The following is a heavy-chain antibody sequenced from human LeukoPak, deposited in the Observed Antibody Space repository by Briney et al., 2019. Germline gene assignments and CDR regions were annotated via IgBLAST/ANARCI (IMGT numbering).Heavy chain of an antibody. CDR2: INSGDSV. Sequence: RGSLRLSCVVSGFSLSSYEMSWGRQAPGKGGEWVSYINSGDSVHYADSVKGRFTVSRDNPRHSLYLQMNSLRAEDTAVYYCARSLSGYITDSLFEQWGQGTLVTVSS. V-gene: IGHV3-48*03. CDR1: GFSLSSYE. D-gene: IGHD5-12*01. J-gene: IGHJ4*02. CDR3: ARSLSGYITDSLFEQ.